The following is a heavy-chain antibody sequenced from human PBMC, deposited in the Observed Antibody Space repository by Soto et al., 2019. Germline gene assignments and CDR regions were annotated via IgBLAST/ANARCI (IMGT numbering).Heavy chain of an antibody. CDR1: GFTFSSYS. CDR2: ISSSSSYI. CDR3: ARDLYSSSARYFDY. Sequence: EVQLVESGGGLVKPGGSLRLSCAASGFTFSSYSMNWVRQAPGKGLEWVLSISSSSSYIYYADSVKGRFTISRDNAKNSLYLQMTILSAEATAVYYCARDLYSSSARYFDYWGHGTLVTVSS. D-gene: IGHD6-6*01. J-gene: IGHJ4*01. V-gene: IGHV3-21*01.